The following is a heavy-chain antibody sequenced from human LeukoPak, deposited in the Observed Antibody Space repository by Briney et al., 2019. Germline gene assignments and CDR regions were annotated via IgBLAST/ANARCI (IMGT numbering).Heavy chain of an antibody. V-gene: IGHV1-69*06. Sequence: GASVKVSCKASGGTFSSYAISWVRQAPGQGLEWMGGIIPIFGTANYAQTFQGRVTITADKATNTAYLELSSLRSEDTAVYDCARDELGIEHRRGSDYYYYYIDVWGKGATVTASS. CDR2: IIPIFGTA. J-gene: IGHJ6*03. CDR1: GGTFSSYA. CDR3: ARDELGIEHRRGSDYYYYYIDV. D-gene: IGHD7-27*01.